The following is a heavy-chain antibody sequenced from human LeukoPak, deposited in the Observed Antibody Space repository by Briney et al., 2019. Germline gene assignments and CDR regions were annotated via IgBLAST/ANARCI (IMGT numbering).Heavy chain of an antibody. CDR2: IYYSGST. Sequence: SETLSLTCTVSGGSISSSSYYWGWIRQPPGKGLEWIGSIYYSGSTYYNPSLKSRVTISVDTSKNQFSLKLSSVTAADTAVYYCARSSGTTVVTPFGYWGRGTLVTVSS. J-gene: IGHJ4*02. CDR1: GGSISSSSYY. D-gene: IGHD4-23*01. CDR3: ARSSGTTVVTPFGY. V-gene: IGHV4-39*07.